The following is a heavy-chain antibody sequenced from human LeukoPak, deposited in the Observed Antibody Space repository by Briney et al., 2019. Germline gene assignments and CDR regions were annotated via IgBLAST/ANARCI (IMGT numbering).Heavy chain of an antibody. CDR2: INHSGST. CDR1: GGSFSGYY. Sequence: PSETLSLTCAVYGGSFSGYYWSWIRQPPGKGLEWIGEINHSGSTNYNPSLKSRVTISVDTSKNQFSLKLSSVTAADTAVYYCARDRSRWLPNFGFDYWGQGTLVTVSS. J-gene: IGHJ4*02. D-gene: IGHD4-17*01. V-gene: IGHV4-34*01. CDR3: ARDRSRWLPNFGFDY.